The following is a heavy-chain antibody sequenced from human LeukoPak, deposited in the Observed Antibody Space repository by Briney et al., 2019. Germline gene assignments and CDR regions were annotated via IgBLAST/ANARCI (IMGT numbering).Heavy chain of an antibody. CDR1: GGSISSGGYY. V-gene: IGHV4-31*03. Sequence: SETLSLTCTVSGGSISSGGYYWSWIRQHPGKGLEWIGYIYYSGSTYYNPSLKSRVTISVDTSKNQFSLKLSSVTAADTAVYYCARHCSGGSCYSRFDYWGQGTLVTVSS. D-gene: IGHD2-15*01. J-gene: IGHJ4*02. CDR3: ARHCSGGSCYSRFDY. CDR2: IYYSGST.